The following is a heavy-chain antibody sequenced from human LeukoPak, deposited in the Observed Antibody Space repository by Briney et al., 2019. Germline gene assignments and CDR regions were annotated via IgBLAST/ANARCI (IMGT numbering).Heavy chain of an antibody. CDR3: AKRLGDPRAFDY. CDR2: ISGTTATI. CDR1: GFTFSSYA. V-gene: IGHV3-23*01. Sequence: PGGSLRLSCAASGFTFSSYAMSWVRQALAKGLEWVSGISGTTATIHYADAVKGRFTISRDNSKNTLYLQMNSLRAQDTAVYYCAKRLGDPRAFDYWGQGTLVTVSS. D-gene: IGHD2-21*02. J-gene: IGHJ4*02.